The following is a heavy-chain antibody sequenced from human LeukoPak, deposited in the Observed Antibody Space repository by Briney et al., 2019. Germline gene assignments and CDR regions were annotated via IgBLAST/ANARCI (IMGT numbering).Heavy chain of an antibody. Sequence: GGSLRLSCAASGFTFSSYWMSWVRQAPGKGLEWVANIKQDGSEKYYVDSVKGRFTISRDNAKNSLFLQMNSLRAEDTAVYYCAEFPLTSTGFFDYWGQGTLVTVSS. CDR2: IKQDGSEK. V-gene: IGHV3-7*01. CDR1: GFTFSSYW. CDR3: AEFPLTSTGFFDY. J-gene: IGHJ4*02. D-gene: IGHD4-17*01.